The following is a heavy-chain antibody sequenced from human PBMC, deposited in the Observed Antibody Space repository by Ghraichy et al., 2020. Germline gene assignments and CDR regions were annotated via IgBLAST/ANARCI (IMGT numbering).Heavy chain of an antibody. CDR3: ARGLIAVAGYGMDV. Sequence: GESLNISCKASGYTFTSYAMHWVRQAPGQRLEWMGWINAGNGNTKYSQKFQGRVTITRDTSASTAYMELSSLRSEDTAVYYCARGLIAVAGYGMDVWGQGTTVTVSS. CDR2: INAGNGNT. V-gene: IGHV1-3*01. CDR1: GYTFTSYA. J-gene: IGHJ6*02. D-gene: IGHD6-19*01.